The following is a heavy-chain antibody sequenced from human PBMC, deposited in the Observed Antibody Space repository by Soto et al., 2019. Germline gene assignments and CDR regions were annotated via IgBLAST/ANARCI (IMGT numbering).Heavy chain of an antibody. Sequence: ASVKVSCKASGYTFTSYDINWVRQATGQGLEWMGWMNPNSGNTGYAQKFQGRVTMTRNTSISTAYMELSSLRSEDTAVYYCARGRGVVLICFGAANWFDTWGQGTLVTVSS. D-gene: IGHD3-10*01. V-gene: IGHV1-8*01. CDR3: ARGRGVVLICFGAANWFDT. J-gene: IGHJ5*02. CDR2: MNPNSGNT. CDR1: GYTFTSYD.